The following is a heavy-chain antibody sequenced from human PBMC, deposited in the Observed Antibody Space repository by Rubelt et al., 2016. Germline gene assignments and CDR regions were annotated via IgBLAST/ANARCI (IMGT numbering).Heavy chain of an antibody. Sequence: VQLLESGGGLVQPGGSLRLSCAASGFTFSSYAMSWVRQAPGKGLEWVAVISYDGSNKYYADSVKGRFTIARDNSKNTLYLQMNSLGAEDTAVYDCAKSLLTTVTVYDAFDIWGQGTMVTVSS. V-gene: IGHV3-30*18. CDR2: ISYDGSNK. CDR3: AKSLLTTVTVYDAFDI. CDR1: GFTFSSYA. D-gene: IGHD4-17*01. J-gene: IGHJ3*02.